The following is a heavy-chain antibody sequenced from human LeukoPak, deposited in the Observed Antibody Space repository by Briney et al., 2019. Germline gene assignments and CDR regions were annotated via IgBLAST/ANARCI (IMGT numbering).Heavy chain of an antibody. D-gene: IGHD6-19*01. CDR1: GFTFSDYG. CDR2: IRLDGSKE. V-gene: IGHV3-33*01. CDR3: ARDLYNSGLDF. J-gene: IGHJ4*02. Sequence: GGSLRLSCAASGFTFSDYGMHWVRQAPNKGLEWVTVIRLDGSKEYYADSVKGRFTISRDNSKNTLFLHMNGLRAEDTAVYYCARDLYNSGLDFWGQGTLVTVSS.